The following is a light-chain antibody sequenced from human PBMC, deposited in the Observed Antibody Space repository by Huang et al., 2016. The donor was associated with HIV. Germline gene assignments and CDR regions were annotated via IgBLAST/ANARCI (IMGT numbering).Light chain of an antibody. CDR2: ATS. V-gene: IGKV1-NL1*01. Sequence: DIQMTQSPSSLSASVGDRVTITCRASQGIGNSLAWYQQKPEKAPRLLLYATSNLESGVPSRFSGSGSGTHYTLTINTLQPEDIASYYCQQYHSLPWTFGQGTKVEIK. J-gene: IGKJ1*01. CDR1: QGIGNS. CDR3: QQYHSLPWT.